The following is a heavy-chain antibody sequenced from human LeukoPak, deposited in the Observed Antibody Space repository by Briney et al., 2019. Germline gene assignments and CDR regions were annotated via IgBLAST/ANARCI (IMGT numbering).Heavy chain of an antibody. Sequence: GGSLRLSCAASGFTFSSYAMSWVRQAPGKGLEWVSAISGSGGSTYYADSVKGRFTISRDNSKNTLYLQMNSLTAEDTAVYYCAKDDNYYGSGSYQDYWGQGTLVTVSS. V-gene: IGHV3-23*01. D-gene: IGHD3-10*01. CDR1: GFTFSSYA. CDR3: AKDDNYYGSGSYQDY. J-gene: IGHJ4*02. CDR2: ISGSGGST.